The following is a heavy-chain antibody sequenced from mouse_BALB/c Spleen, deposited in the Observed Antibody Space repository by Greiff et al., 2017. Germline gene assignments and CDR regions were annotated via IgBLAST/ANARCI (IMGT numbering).Heavy chain of an antibody. CDR2: ISDGGSYT. CDR3: ARSITTAIYAMDY. V-gene: IGHV5-4*02. Sequence: EVKVVESGGGLVKPGGSLKLSCAASGFTFSDYYMYWVRQTPEKRLEWVATISDGGSYTYYPDSVKGRFTISRDNAKNNLYLQMSSLKSEDTAMYYCARSITTAIYAMDYWGQGTSVTVSS. J-gene: IGHJ4*01. CDR1: GFTFSDYY. D-gene: IGHD1-2*01.